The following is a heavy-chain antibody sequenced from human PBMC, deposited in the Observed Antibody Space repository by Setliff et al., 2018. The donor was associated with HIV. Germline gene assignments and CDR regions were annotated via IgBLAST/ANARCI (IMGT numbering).Heavy chain of an antibody. V-gene: IGHV4-34*01. CDR3: ARGGGSYYYYYYMDV. CDR1: GGSFSAYY. D-gene: IGHD1-26*01. Sequence: SETLSLTCAVYGGSFSAYYWTWIRQPPGKGLEWIGEISHSGSTNYNPSLKSRVTISVDTSKNQFSLKLSSVTAADTAVYYCARGGGSYYYYYYMDVWGKGTTVTVSS. J-gene: IGHJ6*03. CDR2: ISHSGST.